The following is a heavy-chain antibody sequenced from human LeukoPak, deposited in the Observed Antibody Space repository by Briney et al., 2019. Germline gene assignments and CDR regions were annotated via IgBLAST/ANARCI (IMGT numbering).Heavy chain of an antibody. V-gene: IGHV4-59*01. Sequence: SETLSLTCTVSGGSISSYYWSWIRQPPGKGLEWIGYIYYSGSTNYNPSLKSRVTISVDTSKNQFSLKLSSVTAADTAVYYCAGVDTAMVTGYYYYYGMDVWGQGTTVTVSS. D-gene: IGHD5-18*01. J-gene: IGHJ6*02. CDR3: AGVDTAMVTGYYYYYGMDV. CDR1: GGSISSYY. CDR2: IYYSGST.